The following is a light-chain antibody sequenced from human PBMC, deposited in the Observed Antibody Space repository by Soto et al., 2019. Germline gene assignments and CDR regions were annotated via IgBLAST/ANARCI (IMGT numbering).Light chain of an antibody. Sequence: EIVLTQSPVTLSLSPGERATLSCRASQSIASHLAWYQQKPGQAPRLLIHDASSRATGIPARFSGSGSGTDFTLTISSLEPDDFAVYYCQQYGSSPRTFGQGTRLEIK. V-gene: IGKV3-11*01. CDR2: DAS. CDR3: QQYGSSPRT. J-gene: IGKJ5*01. CDR1: QSIASH.